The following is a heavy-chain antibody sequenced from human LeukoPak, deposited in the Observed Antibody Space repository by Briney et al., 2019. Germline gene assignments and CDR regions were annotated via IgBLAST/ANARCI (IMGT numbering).Heavy chain of an antibody. J-gene: IGHJ4*02. V-gene: IGHV1-8*01. CDR2: MNPNSGNT. CDR1: GYTFTSYD. Sequence: ASVKVSCKASGYTFTSYDINWVRQATGQGLEWMGWMNPNSGNTGYAQKFQGRIIVSRNTSISTAYMELSSLTSGDTAIYYCARIAAADNRRLNYWGQGTLVTVAS. D-gene: IGHD6-13*01. CDR3: ARIAAADNRRLNY.